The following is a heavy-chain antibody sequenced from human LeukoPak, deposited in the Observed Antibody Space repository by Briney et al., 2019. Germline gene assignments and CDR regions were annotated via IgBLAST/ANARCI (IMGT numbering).Heavy chain of an antibody. Sequence: SETLSLTCTVSGGSISSASYFWGWIRQPPGKGLEWIGTLYYSGSTYYSASLRSRVTMSGDTSRHQFSLKLSSVNAADTAVYYCAKAGVRYSDSSALYAFDFWGPGTMVTVSS. J-gene: IGHJ3*01. CDR3: AKAGVRYSDSSALYAFDF. V-gene: IGHV4-39*01. CDR2: LYYSGST. D-gene: IGHD3-22*01. CDR1: GGSISSASYF.